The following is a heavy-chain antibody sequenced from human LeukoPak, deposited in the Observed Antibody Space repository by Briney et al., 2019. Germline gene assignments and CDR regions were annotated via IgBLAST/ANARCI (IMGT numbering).Heavy chain of an antibody. D-gene: IGHD6-19*01. CDR1: GFTFSSYA. J-gene: IGHJ6*03. CDR2: ISGSGGST. CDR3: ALRGGYTSGWYMRDYYMDV. V-gene: IGHV3-23*01. Sequence: GGSLRLSCAASGFTFSSYAMSWVRQAPGKGLEWVSAISGSGGSTYYADSVKGRFTISRDNSKNTLYLQMNSLRAEDTAVYYCALRGGYTSGWYMRDYYMDVWGKGTTVTVSS.